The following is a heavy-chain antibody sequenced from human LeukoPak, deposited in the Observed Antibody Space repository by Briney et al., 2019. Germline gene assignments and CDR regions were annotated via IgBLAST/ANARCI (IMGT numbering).Heavy chain of an antibody. V-gene: IGHV1-24*01. D-gene: IGHD5-12*01. CDR3: ATLRGYSHLGRFDP. CDR1: GYTLTELS. J-gene: IGHJ5*02. Sequence: ASVKVSCKVSGYTLTELSMHWVRQAPGKGLEWMGGFDPEDGETIYAQKFQGRVTMTEGTSTDTAYMELSSLRSEDTAVYYCATLRGYSHLGRFDPWGQGTLVTVSS. CDR2: FDPEDGET.